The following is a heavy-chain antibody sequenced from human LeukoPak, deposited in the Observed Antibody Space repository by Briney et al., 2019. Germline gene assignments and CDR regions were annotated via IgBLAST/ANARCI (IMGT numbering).Heavy chain of an antibody. J-gene: IGHJ4*02. CDR2: IYYSGST. Sequence: SETLSLTCIVSGGSISSSSYYWGWIRQPPGKGLEWIGSIYYSGSTNYNPSLKSRVTISVDTSKNQFSLKLSSVTAADTAVYYCARLYSGSYLGLWGQGTLVTVSS. CDR3: ARLYSGSYLGL. V-gene: IGHV4-39*07. CDR1: GGSISSSSYY. D-gene: IGHD1-26*01.